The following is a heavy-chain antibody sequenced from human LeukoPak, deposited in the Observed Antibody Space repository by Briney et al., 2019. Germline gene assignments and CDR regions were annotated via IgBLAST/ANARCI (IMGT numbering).Heavy chain of an antibody. CDR1: GFTFSRIA. Sequence: GGSLRLSCAASGFTFSRIAMTWVRQAPGKGLEWVSTIRSNGGTAYNADSVRGRFAISRDNSKNALFLQMNSLRVEDTTIYYCAKGQELDDGVFDSWGQGTLVTVSS. V-gene: IGHV3-23*01. CDR3: AKGQELDDGVFDS. J-gene: IGHJ4*02. CDR2: IRSNGGTA. D-gene: IGHD1-1*01.